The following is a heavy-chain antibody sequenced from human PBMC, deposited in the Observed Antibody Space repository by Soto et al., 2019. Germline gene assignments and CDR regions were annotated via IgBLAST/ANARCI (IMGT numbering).Heavy chain of an antibody. J-gene: IGHJ4*02. V-gene: IGHV3-33*01. CDR2: IWYDGTQK. D-gene: IGHD4-17*01. Sequence: QVQLEESGGGVVQPGRSLRLSCEVSGFTFNTYSMHWVRQPPGKGLEWLAAIWYDGTQKYYADSVKGRFIISRDNSKKTLYLERNSLRAEDTAVYYCARAGGTTVTGLWHFDSWGQGTLVTVSS. CDR3: ARAGGTTVTGLWHFDS. CDR1: GFTFNTYS.